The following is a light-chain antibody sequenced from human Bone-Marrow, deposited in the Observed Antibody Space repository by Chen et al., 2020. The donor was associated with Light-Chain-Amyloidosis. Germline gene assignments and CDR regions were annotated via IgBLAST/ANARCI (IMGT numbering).Light chain of an antibody. J-gene: IGLJ1*01. V-gene: IGLV2-14*01. CDR2: EVT. CDR3: SSYTITNTLV. Sequence: QSALTQPASVSGSPGQSITISCTGTSSDVGGDNHVSWYQQHTDKATKLMIYEVTNRPSWVPDRFSGSKSDNTASLTTSGLQTEDEADYFCSSYTITNTLVFGSGTRVTVL. CDR1: SSDVGGDNH.